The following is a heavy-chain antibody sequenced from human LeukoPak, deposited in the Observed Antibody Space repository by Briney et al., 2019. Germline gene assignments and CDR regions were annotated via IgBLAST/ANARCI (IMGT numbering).Heavy chain of an antibody. CDR2: INPSGGST. CDR1: GYTFTSYG. V-gene: IGHV1-46*01. J-gene: IGHJ6*02. D-gene: IGHD3-10*01. Sequence: GASVKVSCKASGYTFTSYGISWVRQAPGQGLEWMGIINPSGGSTTYAQKFQGRVTITRDTSTSTVYMEVSSLRSEDTAVYYCARDRHGSGTYNYYGMDVWGQGTTVTVSS. CDR3: ARDRHGSGTYNYYGMDV.